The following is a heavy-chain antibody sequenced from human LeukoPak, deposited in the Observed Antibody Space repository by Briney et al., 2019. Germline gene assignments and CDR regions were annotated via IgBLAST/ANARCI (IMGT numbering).Heavy chain of an antibody. CDR2: ITPLFGTA. CDR3: AWIAVAGIGAFDI. V-gene: IGHV1-69*13. CDR1: GGTFSKYT. Sequence: SVKVSCKASGGTFSKYTISWVRQRPGQGLEWMGGITPLFGTANYAQKFQGRVTITADESTSTAYMELSSLRSEDTAVYYCAWIAVAGIGAFDIWGQGTMVTVS. J-gene: IGHJ3*02. D-gene: IGHD6-19*01.